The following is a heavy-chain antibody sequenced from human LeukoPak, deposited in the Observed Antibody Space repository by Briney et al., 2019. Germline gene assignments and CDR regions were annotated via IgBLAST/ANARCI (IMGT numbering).Heavy chain of an antibody. CDR3: AKGSAYGGNVYYYYYMDV. CDR1: GITFSSYG. V-gene: IGHV3-23*01. CDR2: ISGSGSSR. J-gene: IGHJ6*03. D-gene: IGHD4-23*01. Sequence: GGSLRLSCAASGITFSSYGMSWVRQAPGKGLEWVSGISGSGSSRYYEDSVKGRFTISRDNSKNTLYLQMNSLRAEDTAVYYCAKGSAYGGNVYYYYYMDVWGKGTTVTVSS.